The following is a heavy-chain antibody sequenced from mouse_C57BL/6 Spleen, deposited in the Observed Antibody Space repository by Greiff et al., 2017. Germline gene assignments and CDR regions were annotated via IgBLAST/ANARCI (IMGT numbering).Heavy chain of an antibody. D-gene: IGHD2-3*01. CDR2: IDPSDSYT. CDR3: ARTDGYSFAY. CDR1: GYTFTSYW. J-gene: IGHJ3*01. Sequence: VQLQQPGAELVMPGASVKLSCKASGYTFTSYWMHWVKQRPGQGLEWIGEIDPSDSYTNYHQKFKGKSTLTVDKSSSTAYMQLSSLTSEDSAVYYCARTDGYSFAYWGQGTLVTVSA. V-gene: IGHV1-69*01.